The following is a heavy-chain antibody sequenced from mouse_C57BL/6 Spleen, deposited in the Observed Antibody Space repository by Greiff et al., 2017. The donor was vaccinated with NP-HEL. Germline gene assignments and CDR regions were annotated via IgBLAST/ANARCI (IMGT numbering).Heavy chain of an antibody. J-gene: IGHJ1*03. D-gene: IGHD2-14*01. Sequence: QVQLQQSGPELVKPGASVKISCKASGYAFSSSWMNWVKQRPGKGLEWIGRIYPGDGDTNYNGKFKGKATLTADKSSSTSYMQLRSLTSEDSAVYFCARRRYYWYFDVWGTGTTVTVSS. CDR1: GYAFSSSW. CDR2: IYPGDGDT. V-gene: IGHV1-82*01. CDR3: ARRRYYWYFDV.